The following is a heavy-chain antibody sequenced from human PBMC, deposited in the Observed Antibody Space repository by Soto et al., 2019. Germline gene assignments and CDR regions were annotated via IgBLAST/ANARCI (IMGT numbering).Heavy chain of an antibody. CDR1: GGSVSSSSYS. CDR3: ARLNGYCISTNCHGYYGMDV. J-gene: IGHJ6*04. Sequence: PSETLSLTCTVSGGSVSSSSYSWGWIRQPPGKGLEWIGTIYSSENTYYNPSLMSRVTISVDTSKNQFSLKLSSVTAADTAVYYCARLNGYCISTNCHGYYGMDVWGKGTTVT. CDR2: IYSSENT. V-gene: IGHV4-39*01. D-gene: IGHD2-2*01.